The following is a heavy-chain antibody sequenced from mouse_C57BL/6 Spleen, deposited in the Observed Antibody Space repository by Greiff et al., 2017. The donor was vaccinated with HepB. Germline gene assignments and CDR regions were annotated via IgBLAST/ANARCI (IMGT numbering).Heavy chain of an antibody. Sequence: QVQLQQSGAELVKPGASVKFSCKASGYTFTSYWMHWVKQRPGQGLEWIGMIHPNSGSTNYNAKFKSKATLTVDKSSSTAYMQLSSLTSEDSAVYYCARWGWLPYFDYWGKGTTLTVSS. V-gene: IGHV1-64*01. CDR2: IHPNSGST. D-gene: IGHD2-3*01. CDR3: ARWGWLPYFDY. J-gene: IGHJ2*01. CDR1: GYTFTSYW.